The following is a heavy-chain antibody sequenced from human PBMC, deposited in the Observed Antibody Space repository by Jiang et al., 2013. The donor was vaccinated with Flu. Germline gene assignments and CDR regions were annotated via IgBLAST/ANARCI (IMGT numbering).Heavy chain of an antibody. CDR1: GDSVSSNSAA. V-gene: IGHV6-1*01. J-gene: IGHJ4*02. Sequence: GPGLVKPSQTLSLTCAISGDSVSSNSAAWNWIRQSPSRGLEWLGRTYYRSKWFFNYTLSVKSRMTINPDISKNQFSLQLSSVTPEDTAVYYCAREVEIGVLVAFFDYWGQGTWSPSPQ. D-gene: IGHD2-8*02. CDR2: TYYRSKWFF. CDR3: AREVEIGVLVAFFDY.